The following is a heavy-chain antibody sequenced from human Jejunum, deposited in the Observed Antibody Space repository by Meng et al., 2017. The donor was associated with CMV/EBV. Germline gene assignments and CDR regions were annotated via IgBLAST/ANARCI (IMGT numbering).Heavy chain of an antibody. CDR2: ISSSSAYI. CDR1: GFAFSSYY. Sequence: EVQLVESGGXLVKPGXSLRVSCAASGFAFSSYYMNWVRQAPGRGLEWISSISSSSAYIYYADSLKGRFAVSRDNARNSLYLQVNSLTGDDTAVYYCARVGKAGGIDSWGQGTLVTVSS. V-gene: IGHV3-21*02. J-gene: IGHJ4*02. CDR3: ARVGKAGGIDS. D-gene: IGHD3-16*01.